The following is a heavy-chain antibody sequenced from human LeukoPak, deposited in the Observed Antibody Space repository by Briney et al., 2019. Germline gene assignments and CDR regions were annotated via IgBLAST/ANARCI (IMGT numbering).Heavy chain of an antibody. Sequence: PGGALRLSCAASGFTFSSYAMSWVRQAPGKGLEWVSAISGSGGSTYYADSVKGRFTISRDNSKNTLYLQMNSLRAEDTAVYYCAKDPGVVVPAATLNWFDPWGQGTLVTVSS. CDR1: GFTFSSYA. CDR2: ISGSGGST. V-gene: IGHV3-23*01. CDR3: AKDPGVVVPAATLNWFDP. J-gene: IGHJ5*02. D-gene: IGHD2-2*01.